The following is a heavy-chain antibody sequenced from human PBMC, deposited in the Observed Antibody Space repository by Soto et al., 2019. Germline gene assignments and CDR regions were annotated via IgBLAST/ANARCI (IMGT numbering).Heavy chain of an antibody. V-gene: IGHV3-21*01. J-gene: IGHJ3*02. CDR3: AFAGSGGYSNVPDAFDI. D-gene: IGHD3-10*01. Sequence: EVQLVESGGGLVKPGGSLRLSCAASGFTFSSYSMNWVRQAPGKGLEWVSSISSSSSYIYYADSVKGRFTISRDNAKNSXYLQMNRLRAEDTAVYYCAFAGSGGYSNVPDAFDIWGQGTMVTVSS. CDR2: ISSSSSYI. CDR1: GFTFSSYS.